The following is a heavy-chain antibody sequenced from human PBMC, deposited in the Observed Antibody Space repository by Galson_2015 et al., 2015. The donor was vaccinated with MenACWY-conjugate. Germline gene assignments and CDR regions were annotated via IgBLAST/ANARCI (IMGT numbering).Heavy chain of an antibody. J-gene: IGHJ5*01. CDR2: IIPILGIA. D-gene: IGHD2-15*01. CDR3: ARDSSVVVVPATRVWDWFDS. CDR1: GGTFSSYA. V-gene: IGHV1-69*04. Sequence: SVKVSCKASGGTFSSYAISWVRQAPGQGLEWMGRIIPILGIANYAQKFQGRVTITADKSTSTAYMELSSLRSEDTAVYYCARDSSVVVVPATRVWDWFDSWCQGTLVTVSS.